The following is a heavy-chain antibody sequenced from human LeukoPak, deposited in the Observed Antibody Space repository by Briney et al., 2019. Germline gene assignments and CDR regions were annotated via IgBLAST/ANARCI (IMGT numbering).Heavy chain of an antibody. CDR2: ISGSGGST. Sequence: PGGSLRLSCAASGFTFSSYVMSWVRQAPGKGLEWVSGISGSGGSTYYADSVKGRFTISRDNSKNTLYLQMNSLRAEDTAIYYCARDLYGYYTMDVWGQGTTVTVSS. CDR1: GFTFSSYV. J-gene: IGHJ6*02. D-gene: IGHD3-10*01. V-gene: IGHV3-23*01. CDR3: ARDLYGYYTMDV.